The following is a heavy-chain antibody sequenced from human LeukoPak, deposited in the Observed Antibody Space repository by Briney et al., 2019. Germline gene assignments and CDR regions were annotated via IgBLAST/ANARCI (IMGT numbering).Heavy chain of an antibody. CDR3: DSHYYDSSGYYYADY. D-gene: IGHD3-22*01. J-gene: IGHJ4*02. CDR2: TDPSDSYT. Sequence: GESLKISCKGSGYSFTSYWISWVRQMPGKGLEWMGRTDPSDSYTNYSPSFQGHVTISADKSISTAYLQWSSLKASDTAMYYCDSHYYDSSGYYYADYWGQGTLVTVSS. V-gene: IGHV5-10-1*01. CDR1: GYSFTSYW.